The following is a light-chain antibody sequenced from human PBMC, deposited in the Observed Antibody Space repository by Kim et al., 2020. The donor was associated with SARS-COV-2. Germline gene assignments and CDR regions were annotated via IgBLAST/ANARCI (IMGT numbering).Light chain of an antibody. Sequence: PRQTAMITSWGNHIGGKSVPWYQQKPGQAPVLVIYYDSDRPSGIPERFSGSNSGNTATLTISRVEAGDEADYYCQVWDSSSDHPVFGGGTQLTVL. CDR1: HIGGKS. V-gene: IGLV3-21*04. J-gene: IGLJ3*02. CDR2: YDS. CDR3: QVWDSSSDHPV.